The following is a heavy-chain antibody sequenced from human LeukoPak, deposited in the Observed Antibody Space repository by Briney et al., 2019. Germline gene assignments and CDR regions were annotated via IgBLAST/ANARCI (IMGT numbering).Heavy chain of an antibody. CDR3: ARGVVTDDYYMDV. Sequence: SETLSLTCSVSGDSIGSGRYYWTWIRQPAGKGLQRIGRLYTNEDTNYNPSLESRVSISVDTSKTQFFLKLTSVTAADTAVYFCARGVVTDDYYMDVWGKGTAITVPS. J-gene: IGHJ6*03. V-gene: IGHV4-61*02. CDR2: LYTNEDT. D-gene: IGHD2-21*02. CDR1: GDSIGSGRYY.